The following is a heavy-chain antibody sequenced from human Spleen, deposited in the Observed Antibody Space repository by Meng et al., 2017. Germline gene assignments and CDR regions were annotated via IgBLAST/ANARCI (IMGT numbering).Heavy chain of an antibody. CDR1: GGTFSSYA. V-gene: IGHV1-69*13. CDR2: IIPIFGTA. J-gene: IGHJ3*02. D-gene: IGHD3-22*01. CDR3: ARTSNYYDSSGFYRTFDAFDI. Sequence: SVKVSCKASGGTFSSYAISWVRQAPGQGLEWMGGIIPIFGTANYAQKSQGRVTITADESTSTAYMELSSLRSEDTAVYYCARTSNYYDSSGFYRTFDAFDIWGQGTMVTVSS.